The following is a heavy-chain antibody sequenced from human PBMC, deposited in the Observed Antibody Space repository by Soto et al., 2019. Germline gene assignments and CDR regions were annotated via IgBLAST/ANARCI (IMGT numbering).Heavy chain of an antibody. D-gene: IGHD2-2*02. J-gene: IGHJ6*02. CDR1: GGSVSSDTHY. V-gene: IGHV4-61*01. Sequence: QVQLQESGPGLVKPSETLSLTCTVSGGSVSSDTHYWSWIRQPPGKRLEWMGFIYSSGSTNYNPSLKSRVTMSVDTSKNQCSLKLRYVIVADTAVYHCAKFGRPYSGTTCYTRADGWGQGTTVTVSS. CDR2: IYSSGST. CDR3: AKFGRPYSGTTCYTRADG.